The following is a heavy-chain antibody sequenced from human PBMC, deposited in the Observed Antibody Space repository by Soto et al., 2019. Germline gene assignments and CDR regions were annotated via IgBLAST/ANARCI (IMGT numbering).Heavy chain of an antibody. Sequence: QVQLVQSGAEVKKPGSSVKVSCTASGGTFSSYAISWVRQAPGQGLEWMGGIIPIFGTANYAQKFQGRVTITADESTSTAYMELSSLRSEDTAVYYCARQNFSGFGESGIYYYGMDVWGQGTTVTVSS. CDR3: ARQNFSGFGESGIYYYGMDV. V-gene: IGHV1-69*01. CDR2: IIPIFGTA. CDR1: GGTFSSYA. D-gene: IGHD3-10*01. J-gene: IGHJ6*02.